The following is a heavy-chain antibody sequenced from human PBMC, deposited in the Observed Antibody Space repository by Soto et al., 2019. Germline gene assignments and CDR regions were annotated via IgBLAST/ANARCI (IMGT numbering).Heavy chain of an antibody. CDR1: GGSFRGYF. J-gene: IGHJ4*02. CDR2: INDSGST. Sequence: QLQLQQWGAGLLKPSETLSLTCAVSGGSFRGYFWSWIRQSPDKGLEWIGEINDSGSTYYNPSFKSRLTISVDTPNSQISLRLTAVTAADSAVYYCQGGDFWGQGTRVTVSS. CDR3: QGGDF. V-gene: IGHV4-34*01. D-gene: IGHD3-16*01.